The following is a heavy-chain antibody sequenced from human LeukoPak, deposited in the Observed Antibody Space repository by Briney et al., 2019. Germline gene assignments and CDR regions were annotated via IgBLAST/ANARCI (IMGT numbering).Heavy chain of an antibody. CDR1: GLTLSRYS. J-gene: IGHJ4*02. Sequence: GGSLRLSCAASGLTLSRYSMSWVRHPPGKGLEWVANKKQDGSEKYYVTSVKGRFTISRDNAKNSLYLQMNSLRAEDTAVYFCARAGLTMVWEVKNWGQGTLVTVSS. CDR3: ARAGLTMVWEVKN. V-gene: IGHV3-7*01. CDR2: KKQDGSEK. D-gene: IGHD3-10*01.